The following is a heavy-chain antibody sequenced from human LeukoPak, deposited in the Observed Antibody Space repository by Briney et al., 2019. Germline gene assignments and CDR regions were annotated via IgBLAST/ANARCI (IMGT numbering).Heavy chain of an antibody. CDR1: GFTFSTCA. CDR3: VKDDPVLHF. CDR2: IRPDRGKK. V-gene: IGHV3-30*02. Sequence: GGSLRLSCAASGFTFSTCAMHWVRQAPGRGLEWLTLIRPDRGKKFYSDSVKGRFTVSRDNFKNMLYLEMNSLRSEDTAVYYCVKDDPVLHFWGQGTLVSVSS. J-gene: IGHJ4*02.